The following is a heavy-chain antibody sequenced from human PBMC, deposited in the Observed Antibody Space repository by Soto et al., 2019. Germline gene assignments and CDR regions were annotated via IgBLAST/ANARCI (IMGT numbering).Heavy chain of an antibody. CDR2: IHSSGST. V-gene: IGHV4-4*07. CDR3: ARDQGVAAAGITWFDP. Sequence: SETLSLTCTVSGASMNSYHWSWIRQPAGKGLEWIGHIHSSGSTNYNPSLRSRVTMSVDTSKNQFSLRLMSLTAADTAVYYCARDQGVAAAGITWFDPWGQGSLVTVSS. CDR1: GASMNSYH. J-gene: IGHJ5*02. D-gene: IGHD6-13*01.